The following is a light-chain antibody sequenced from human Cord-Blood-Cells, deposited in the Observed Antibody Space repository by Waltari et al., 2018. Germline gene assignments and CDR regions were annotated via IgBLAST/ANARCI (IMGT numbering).Light chain of an antibody. CDR1: SSDFGGYNY. J-gene: IGLJ1*01. V-gene: IGLV2-11*01. CDR3: CSYAGSYTFV. CDR2: DVS. Sequence: QSALTQPRSVSGSPGQSVTISCPGTSSDFGGYNYVSWYQQHPGKAPKLMIYDVSKRPSGVPDRFSGSKSGNTASLTISGLQAEDEADYYCCSYAGSYTFVFGTGTKVTVL.